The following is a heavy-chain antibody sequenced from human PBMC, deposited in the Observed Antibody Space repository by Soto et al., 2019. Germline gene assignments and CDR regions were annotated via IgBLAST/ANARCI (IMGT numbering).Heavy chain of an antibody. Sequence: QMRLQESGPGLVKPSGTLSLACAVSGASVSSDNWWSWVRQPPGKGLEWVGEIFHSETTNCNPSLKSRATISVDKSKNQFSLTLTSVTAADTAVYYCAKNGWYSADIWGQGTMVTVSS. CDR1: GASVSSDNW. J-gene: IGHJ3*02. D-gene: IGHD6-19*01. V-gene: IGHV4-4*02. CDR2: IFHSETT. CDR3: AKNGWYSADI.